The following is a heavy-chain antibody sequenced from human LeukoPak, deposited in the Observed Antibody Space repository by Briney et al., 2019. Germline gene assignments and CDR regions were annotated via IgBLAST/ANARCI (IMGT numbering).Heavy chain of an antibody. J-gene: IGHJ4*02. CDR3: ARDNGDGKFDY. V-gene: IGHV3-30*04. D-gene: IGHD5-24*01. CDR1: GFTLSSYA. CDR2: ISYDGSNK. Sequence: PGGPLRLSCAASGFTLSSYAMHWARQAPGKGREWVAVISYDGSNKYYADSVKGRFTISRDDSKNTLYLQMNSLRAEDTAVYYCARDNGDGKFDYWGQGTLVTVSS.